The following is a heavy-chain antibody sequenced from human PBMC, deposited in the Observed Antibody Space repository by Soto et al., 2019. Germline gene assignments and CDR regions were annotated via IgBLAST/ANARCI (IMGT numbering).Heavy chain of an antibody. CDR2: IFVSSTTI. V-gene: IGHV3-48*04. D-gene: IGHD3-9*01. CDR1: GFTFSSYS. CDR3: ARDKDWAFDY. J-gene: IGHJ4*02. Sequence: EVQLVESGGSLVQPGGSLRLSCVASGFTFSSYSMVWVRQAPGKGLEWIAYIFVSSTTIHYADSVKGRFTVSRDNTQNSLFLLMNSLRAEDTAIYYCARDKDWAFDYWGQGTQVIVSS.